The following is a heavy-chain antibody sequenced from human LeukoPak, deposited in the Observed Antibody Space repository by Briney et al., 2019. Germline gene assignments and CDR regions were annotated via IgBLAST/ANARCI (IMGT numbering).Heavy chain of an antibody. CDR2: ISAYNGNT. CDR3: ATVRYYGSGTSPVFAY. J-gene: IGHJ4*02. CDR1: GYTFTSYG. V-gene: IGHV1-18*01. Sequence: ASVKVSCKASGYTFTSYGISWVRQAPGQGLEWMGWISAYNGNTNYAQKLQGRVTMTTDTSTRIAYMELRSLRSDDTAVYYCATVRYYGSGTSPVFAYWGQGTLVTVSS. D-gene: IGHD3-10*01.